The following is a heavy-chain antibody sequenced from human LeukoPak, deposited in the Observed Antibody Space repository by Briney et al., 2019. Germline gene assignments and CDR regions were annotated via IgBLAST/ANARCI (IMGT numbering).Heavy chain of an antibody. J-gene: IGHJ6*04. CDR2: IIPIFGTA. D-gene: IGHD2-2*01. CDR3: ARARIDCSSTSCHVLDV. CDR1: GGTFSSYA. Sequence: SVKVSCKASGGTFSSYAISWVRQAPGQGLEWMGGIIPIFGTANYAQKFQGRVTITTDESTSTAYMELSSLRSDDTAVYYCARARIDCSSTSCHVLDVWGKGTTVTVSS. V-gene: IGHV1-69*05.